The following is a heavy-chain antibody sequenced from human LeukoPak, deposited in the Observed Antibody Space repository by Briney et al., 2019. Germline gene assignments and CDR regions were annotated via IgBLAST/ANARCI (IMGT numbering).Heavy chain of an antibody. CDR1: GGSISSSSYY. V-gene: IGHV4-39*01. Sequence: KPSETLSLTCTVSGGSISSSSYYWGWIRQPPGKGLEWIGSIYYSGSTYYNASLKSRVIITVDTSKNQFSLMLSSVTAADTAVYYCARHLGGARLSYWGQGTLVTVSS. CDR2: IYYSGST. CDR3: ARHLGGARLSY. J-gene: IGHJ4*02. D-gene: IGHD3-16*01.